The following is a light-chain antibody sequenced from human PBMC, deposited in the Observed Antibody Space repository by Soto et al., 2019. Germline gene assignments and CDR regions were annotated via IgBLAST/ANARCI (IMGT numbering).Light chain of an antibody. CDR1: SSDVGGYNY. CDR3: SSFTTTYFYV. CDR2: EVR. J-gene: IGLJ1*01. Sequence: HSALTQPSSVSGSPGQSITISCTGTSSDVGGYNYVSWYRQHPGKAPKLMIYEVRNRPSGVSNRFSGSKSGNTASLTISALQAEDEADYYCSSFTTTYFYVFGPGTKVTVL. V-gene: IGLV2-14*01.